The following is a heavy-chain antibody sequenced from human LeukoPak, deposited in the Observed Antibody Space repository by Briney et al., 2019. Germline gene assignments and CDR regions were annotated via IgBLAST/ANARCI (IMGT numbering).Heavy chain of an antibody. J-gene: IGHJ3*02. D-gene: IGHD4-17*01. V-gene: IGHV4-4*07. CDR1: GGSISDYY. Sequence: SETLSLTCNVSGGSISDYYWSWIRQPAGRGLEWVGRIYTTGSTNYNPSLKSRVTMSVDTSKNQLSLNMTSVTAADTAMYYCARDSNGDRAFDMWGQGTMVTVSP. CDR3: ARDSNGDRAFDM. CDR2: IYTTGST.